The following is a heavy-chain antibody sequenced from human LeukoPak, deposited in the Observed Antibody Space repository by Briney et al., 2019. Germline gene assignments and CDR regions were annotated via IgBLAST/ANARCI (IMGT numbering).Heavy chain of an antibody. V-gene: IGHV1-18*01. D-gene: IGHD1-26*01. CDR2: ISAYNGNT. J-gene: IGHJ4*02. CDR3: ARDPRIVGATPFDY. CDR1: GNTFTSYA. Sequence: ASVKVSCKASGNTFTSYAITWVRQAPGQGLEWMGWISAYNGNTNYAQKLQGRVTMTTDTSTSTVYMELSSLRSEDTAVYYCARDPRIVGATPFDYWGQGTLVTVSS.